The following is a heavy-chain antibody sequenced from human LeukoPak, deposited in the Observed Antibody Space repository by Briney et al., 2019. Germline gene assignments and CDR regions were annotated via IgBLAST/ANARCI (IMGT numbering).Heavy chain of an antibody. CDR1: GGSISSYY. Sequence: SETLSLTCTVSGGSISSYYWNWIRQPPGKGLEWIGYIYYSGSTNYSPSLRSRVSISVDTSKNQFSLKLNSVTAADTAVYYCARLWDTDDAFDIWGQGTKVTVSS. V-gene: IGHV4-59*08. J-gene: IGHJ3*02. CDR3: ARLWDTDDAFDI. D-gene: IGHD5-18*01. CDR2: IYYSGST.